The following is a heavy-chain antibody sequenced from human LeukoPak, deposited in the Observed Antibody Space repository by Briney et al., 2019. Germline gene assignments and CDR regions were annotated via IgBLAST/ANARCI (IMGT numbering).Heavy chain of an antibody. J-gene: IGHJ4*02. D-gene: IGHD4-17*01. CDR2: IYHSGST. V-gene: IGHV4-38-2*02. Sequence: PSETLSLTCTVSGYSISSGYYWGWIRQPPGKGLEWIGSIYHSGSTYYNPSLKSRVTISVDTSKNQFSLKLSSVTAADTAVYYCARGLNGDYEYYFDYWGQGTLVTVSS. CDR1: GYSISSGYY. CDR3: ARGLNGDYEYYFDY.